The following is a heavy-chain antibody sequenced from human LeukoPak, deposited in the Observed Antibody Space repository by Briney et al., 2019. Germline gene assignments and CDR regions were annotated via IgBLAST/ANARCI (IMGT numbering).Heavy chain of an antibody. CDR3: ARDRRGVVTAIPAKYFQH. J-gene: IGHJ1*01. CDR2: ISSSSSYI. CDR1: GFTFSSYS. V-gene: IGHV3-21*01. Sequence: GGSLRLSCAASGFTFSSYSMNWVRQAPGKGLEWVSSISSSSSYIYYADSVKGRFTISRDNAKNSLYLQMNSLRAEGTAVYYCARDRRGVVTAIPAKYFQHWGQGTLVTVSS. D-gene: IGHD2-21*02.